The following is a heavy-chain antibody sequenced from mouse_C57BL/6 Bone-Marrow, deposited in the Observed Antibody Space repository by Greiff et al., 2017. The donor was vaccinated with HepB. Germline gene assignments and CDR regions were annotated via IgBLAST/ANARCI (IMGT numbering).Heavy chain of an antibody. J-gene: IGHJ4*01. CDR1: GFNIKDDY. CDR3: TRDYDRVYYAMDY. CDR2: IDPENGDT. D-gene: IGHD2-4*01. V-gene: IGHV14-4*01. Sequence: VQLQQSGAELVRPGASVKLSCTASGFNIKDDYMHWVKQRPEQGLEWIGWIDPENGDTEYASKFQGKATITADTSSNTAYLQLSSLTSEDTAVYYCTRDYDRVYYAMDYWGQGTSVTVSS.